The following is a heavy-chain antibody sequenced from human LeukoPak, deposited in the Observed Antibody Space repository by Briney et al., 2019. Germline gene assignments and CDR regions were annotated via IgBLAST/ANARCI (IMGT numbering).Heavy chain of an antibody. V-gene: IGHV1-18*01. CDR3: ARFGIVAVPAAMLSYYYYGMDV. J-gene: IGHJ6*02. CDR2: ISAYNGNT. CDR1: GYTFTSYG. D-gene: IGHD2-2*01. Sequence: ASVKVSCKASGYTFTSYGISWVRQAPGQGLEWMGWISAYNGNTNYAQKLQGRVTMTTDTSTSTAYMELRSLRSDDTAVYYCARFGIVAVPAAMLSYYYYGMDVWGQGTTVTVSS.